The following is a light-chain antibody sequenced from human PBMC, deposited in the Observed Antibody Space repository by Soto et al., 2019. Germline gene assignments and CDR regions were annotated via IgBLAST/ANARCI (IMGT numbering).Light chain of an antibody. CDR3: QHYAGGSRIT. J-gene: IGKJ5*01. CDR1: QSISSW. Sequence: DSQIAKRPSTLSASVGDRVTIPCRASQSISSWLAWYQQKPGKAPKLLIYDASSLESGVPPRFSGSGSGTEFTLTISRLEPEDFALYYCQHYAGGSRITFGQGTRLEI. V-gene: IGKV1-5*01. CDR2: DAS.